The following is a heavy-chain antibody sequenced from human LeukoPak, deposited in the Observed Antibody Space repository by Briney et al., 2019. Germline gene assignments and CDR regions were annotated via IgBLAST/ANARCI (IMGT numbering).Heavy chain of an antibody. V-gene: IGHV3-7*01. CDR3: ATYFGSETYYIPYNYHYMDV. Sequence: PGGSLRLSCAASGFTFSTYWMSWVRQTPGKGLEWVANIKQDGSEKYYVDSVKGRFTISRDNAKNSLYLQTNSLRAEDTAVYYCATYFGSETYYIPYNYHYMDVWGKGTTVTASS. CDR1: GFTFSTYW. CDR2: IKQDGSEK. D-gene: IGHD3-10*01. J-gene: IGHJ6*03.